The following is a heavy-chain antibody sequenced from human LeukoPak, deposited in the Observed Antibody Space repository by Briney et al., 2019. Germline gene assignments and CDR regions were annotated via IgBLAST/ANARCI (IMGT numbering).Heavy chain of an antibody. D-gene: IGHD2-2*01. J-gene: IGHJ2*01. CDR1: GGSISSASYY. CDR2: IYYSGST. Sequence: PSETQSLTCSVSGGSISSASYYWSFIRQPPGKGLEWIGSIYYSGSTYYNPSLRSRVTISVDTSKNQFSLNLRSVTAADTAVYYCSRRDCSHTDCFYWYFDLWGRGALLTVSS. V-gene: IGHV4-39*07. CDR3: SRRDCSHTDCFYWYFDL.